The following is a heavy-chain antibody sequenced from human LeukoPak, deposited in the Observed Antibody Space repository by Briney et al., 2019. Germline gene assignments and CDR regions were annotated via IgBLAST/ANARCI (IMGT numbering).Heavy chain of an antibody. CDR1: GFTFDDYA. Sequence: GGSLRLSCAASGFTFDDYAMHWVRQAPGKGLEWVSGISRNSGSIGYADSVKGRFTISRDNAKNSLYLRMNSLRAEDTALYYCAKDITGGSYGFDYWGQGTLVTVSS. J-gene: IGHJ4*02. CDR3: AKDITGGSYGFDY. D-gene: IGHD1-26*01. CDR2: ISRNSGSI. V-gene: IGHV3-9*01.